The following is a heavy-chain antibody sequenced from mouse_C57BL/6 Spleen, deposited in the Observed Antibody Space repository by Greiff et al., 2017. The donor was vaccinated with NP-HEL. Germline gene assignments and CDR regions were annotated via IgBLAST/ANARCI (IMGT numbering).Heavy chain of an antibody. V-gene: IGHV1-61*01. D-gene: IGHD2-3*01. CDR2: IYPSDSET. CDR1: GYTFTSYW. Sequence: QVQLQQPGAELVRPGSSVKLSCKASGYTFTSYWMDWVKQRPGQGLEWIGNIYPSDSETHYNQKFKDKATLTVDKSSSTAYMQLSSLTSEDSAVYYCARSEDGAMDYWGHGTSVTVSS. CDR3: ARSEDGAMDY. J-gene: IGHJ4*01.